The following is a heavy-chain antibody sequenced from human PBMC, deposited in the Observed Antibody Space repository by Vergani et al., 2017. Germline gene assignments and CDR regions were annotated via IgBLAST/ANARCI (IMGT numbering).Heavy chain of an antibody. J-gene: IGHJ6*02. CDR1: GGPFSGYY. V-gene: IGHV4-34*01. Sequence: QVQLQQWGAGLLKPSETLSLTFAVYGGPFSGYYCSWIRQPPGKGLEWIGEINHSGSTNYNPSLKSRVTISVDTSKNQFSLKLSSVTAADTAVYYCARRPYYYESSGYSKYYYYGMDVWGQGTTVTVSS. CDR3: ARRPYYYESSGYSKYYYYGMDV. D-gene: IGHD3-22*01. CDR2: INHSGST.